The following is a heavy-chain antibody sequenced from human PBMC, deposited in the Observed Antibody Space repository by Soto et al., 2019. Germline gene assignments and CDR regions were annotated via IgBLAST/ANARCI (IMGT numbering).Heavy chain of an antibody. D-gene: IGHD6-19*01. Sequence: QVQPQQWGARLLKPSETLSLTCDVYGSSFSGYYWSWVRQSPGMGLEWIGEINHGGSTGYNPSLESRVSISVDTSRSQLSLRLKSVTAADTAMYYCIMGQWLVFALDLWGQWTTVIVSS. CDR3: IMGQWLVFALDL. CDR2: INHGGST. V-gene: IGHV4-34*02. CDR1: GSSFSGYY. J-gene: IGHJ3*01.